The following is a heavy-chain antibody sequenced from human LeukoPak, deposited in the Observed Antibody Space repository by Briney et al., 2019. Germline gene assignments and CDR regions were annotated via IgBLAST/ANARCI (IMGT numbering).Heavy chain of an antibody. D-gene: IGHD3-22*01. J-gene: IGHJ4*02. CDR2: ISGSGGST. V-gene: IGHV3-23*01. Sequence: GGSLRLSCAASGFTFSSYAMSWVRQAPGKGLEWVSAISGSGGSTYYADSVKGRFTISRDNSKNTLYLQMTSLRAEDTAVYYCAKDPRQYYYDSSGPLDYWGQGTLVTVSS. CDR1: GFTFSSYA. CDR3: AKDPRQYYYDSSGPLDY.